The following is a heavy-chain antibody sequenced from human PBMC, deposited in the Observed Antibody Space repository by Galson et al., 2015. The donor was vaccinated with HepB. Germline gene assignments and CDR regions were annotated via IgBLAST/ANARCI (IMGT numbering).Heavy chain of an antibody. J-gene: IGHJ4*02. CDR3: ARGNGHNFDYFDY. CDR1: GFTFSSFA. CDR2: LWYDGTDE. V-gene: IGHV3-33*01. Sequence: SLRLSCAASGFTFSSFAMHWVRQAPGKGLGWVAVLWYDGTDEFYADSVKGRFTIFRDNSKNTLYLQMNSLTAEDTAVYYCARGNGHNFDYFDYWGQGTLVTVSS. D-gene: IGHD1-1*01.